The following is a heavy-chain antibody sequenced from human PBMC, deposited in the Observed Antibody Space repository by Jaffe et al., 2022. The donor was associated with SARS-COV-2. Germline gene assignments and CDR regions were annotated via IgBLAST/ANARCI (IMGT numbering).Heavy chain of an antibody. CDR1: GGSISSYY. CDR2: IYYSGST. V-gene: IGHV4-59*08. D-gene: IGHD3-3*01. Sequence: QVQLQESGPGLVKPSETLSLTCTVSGGSISSYYWSWIRQPPGKGLEWIGYIYYSGSTNYNPSLKSRVTISVDTSKNQFSLKLSSVTAADTAVYYCASLEFLESYFDYWGQGTLVTVSS. J-gene: IGHJ4*02. CDR3: ASLEFLESYFDY.